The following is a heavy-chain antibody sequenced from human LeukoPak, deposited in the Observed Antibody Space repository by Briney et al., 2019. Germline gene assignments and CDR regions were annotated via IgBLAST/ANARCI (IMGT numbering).Heavy chain of an antibody. Sequence: ASVKVSCKASGYTFTSYGISWVRQAPGQGLEWMGWISAYNGNTNYAQKLQGRVTMTTNTSTSTAYMELRSLRSDDTAVYYCARFGYDSSGYYYVSCFDPWGQGTLVTVSS. CDR2: ISAYNGNT. CDR1: GYTFTSYG. D-gene: IGHD3-22*01. V-gene: IGHV1-18*01. CDR3: ARFGYDSSGYYYVSCFDP. J-gene: IGHJ5*02.